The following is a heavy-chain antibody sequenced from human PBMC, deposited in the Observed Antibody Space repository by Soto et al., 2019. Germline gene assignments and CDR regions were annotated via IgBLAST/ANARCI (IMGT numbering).Heavy chain of an antibody. Sequence: PGGSLRLSCAASGFTVSSNYMSWVRQAPGKGLEWVSVIYSGGSTYYADSVKGRFTISRDNSKNTLYLQMNSLRAEDTAVYYCARDLRSSGYDYTDYYYYYGMDVWGQGTTVTVSS. CDR3: ARDLRSSGYDYTDYYYYYGMDV. J-gene: IGHJ6*02. V-gene: IGHV3-53*01. CDR1: GFTVSSNY. CDR2: IYSGGST. D-gene: IGHD5-12*01.